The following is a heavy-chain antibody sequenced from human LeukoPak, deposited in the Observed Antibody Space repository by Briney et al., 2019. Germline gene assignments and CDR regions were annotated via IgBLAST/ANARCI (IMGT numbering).Heavy chain of an antibody. CDR3: ARDLYAGVLTY. D-gene: IGHD2-21*02. J-gene: IGHJ4*02. V-gene: IGHV1-18*01. Sequence: ASVKVSCKASGYTFSSYVINWVRQAPGQGLEWMGRISPYNGNTNYAQKLQGTVTMTTDTSTSTAYMELRSLRSDDTAVYYCARDLYAGVLTYWGQGTLVTVSS. CDR1: GYTFSSYV. CDR2: ISPYNGNT.